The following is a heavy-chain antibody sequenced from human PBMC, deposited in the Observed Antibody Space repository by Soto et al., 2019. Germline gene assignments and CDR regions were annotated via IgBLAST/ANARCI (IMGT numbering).Heavy chain of an antibody. CDR3: AKDLTEYYDFWSGYLPYYGMDV. D-gene: IGHD3-3*01. Sequence: GGSLRLSCAASGFTFSSYAMSWVRQAPGKGLEWVSAISGSGGSTYYADSVKGRFTISRDNSKNTLYLQMNSLRAEDTAVYYCAKDLTEYYDFWSGYLPYYGMDVWGQGTTVTVSS. CDR1: GFTFSSYA. V-gene: IGHV3-23*01. J-gene: IGHJ6*02. CDR2: ISGSGGST.